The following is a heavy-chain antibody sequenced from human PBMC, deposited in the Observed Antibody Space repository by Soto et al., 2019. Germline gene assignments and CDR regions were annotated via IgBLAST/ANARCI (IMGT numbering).Heavy chain of an antibody. J-gene: IGHJ6*04. CDR3: ARARVPAIGFMDV. D-gene: IGHD3-10*01. Sequence: ASVKVSCKSSGHTFTSYTIHWVRQAPGQRLEWMGWINAGNGNTKYSQTFQGRVTITREKSSSTAYMELSSLRSEDTAVYYCARARVPAIGFMDVWGKGTTVTVSS. CDR1: GHTFTSYT. CDR2: INAGNGNT. V-gene: IGHV1-3*01.